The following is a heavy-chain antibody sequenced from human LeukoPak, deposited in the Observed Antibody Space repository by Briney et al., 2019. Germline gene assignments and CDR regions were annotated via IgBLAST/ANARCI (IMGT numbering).Heavy chain of an antibody. CDR2: IKQDGSDK. CDR1: GFTFSTYW. D-gene: IGHD2-15*01. V-gene: IGHV3-7*03. CDR3: ARDPTNGYCSGGTCSDY. Sequence: GGSLRLSCAASGFTFSTYWMSWVRQAPGKGLEWVADIKQDGSDKFYVDSVKGRFTISRDNAENSLSLQMNSLRAEDTAVYYCARDPTNGYCSGGTCSDYWGQGTLVTVSS. J-gene: IGHJ4*02.